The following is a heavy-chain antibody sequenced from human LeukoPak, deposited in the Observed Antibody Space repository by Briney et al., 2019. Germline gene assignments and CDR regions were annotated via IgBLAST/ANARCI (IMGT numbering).Heavy chain of an antibody. CDR2: IYPTGST. V-gene: IGHV4-61*02. Sequence: PSETLSLTCTVSGGSISSGSYYWSWLRQPAGKGLEWIGRIYPTGSTNYNPSLKSRVTISVDTSKNQFSLKLSSVTAADTAVYYCAREIVPAALDYYYMDDWGKGTTVTVSS. D-gene: IGHD2-2*01. J-gene: IGHJ6*03. CDR1: GGSISSGSYY. CDR3: AREIVPAALDYYYMDD.